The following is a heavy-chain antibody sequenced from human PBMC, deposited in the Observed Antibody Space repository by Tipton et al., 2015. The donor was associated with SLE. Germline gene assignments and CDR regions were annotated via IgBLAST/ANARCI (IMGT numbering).Heavy chain of an antibody. J-gene: IGHJ6*03. Sequence: TLSLTCAVYGGSFSGYYWSWIRKPPGKGLEWIGEINHSGSTNYNPSLKSRVTISVDTSKNQFSLKLSSVTAADTAVYYCAREKPGYYYYYMDVWGKGTTATVSS. CDR1: GGSFSGYY. CDR2: INHSGST. CDR3: AREKPGYYYYYMDV. V-gene: IGHV4-34*01.